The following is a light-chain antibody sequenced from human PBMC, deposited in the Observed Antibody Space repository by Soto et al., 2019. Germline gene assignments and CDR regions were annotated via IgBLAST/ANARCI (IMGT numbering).Light chain of an antibody. V-gene: IGLV2-11*01. CDR3: CSYGGTVV. CDR2: NVN. Sequence: QSVLTQPRSVSGSPGQSVTISCTGSISNVGGYNYVSWYQQHPDEAPQLIIYNVNKRPSGVPDRFSGPKSGNTASLTISGLQAEDEADYYCCSYGGTVVFGGGTKLTVL. CDR1: ISNVGGYNY. J-gene: IGLJ2*01.